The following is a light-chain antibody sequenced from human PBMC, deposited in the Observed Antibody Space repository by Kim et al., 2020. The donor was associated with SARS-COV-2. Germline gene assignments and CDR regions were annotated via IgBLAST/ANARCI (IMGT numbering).Light chain of an antibody. CDR2: GAS. V-gene: IGKV3-20*01. CDR1: QSVSNSY. CDR3: QQYGVSRT. J-gene: IGKJ1*01. Sequence: LSPGESATLSCRASQSVSNSYLAWYQQKPDQAPRPLIYGASSRATGIPDRFSGSGSGTDFTLTISRLEPEDFAMYYCQQYGVSRTFGQGTKVDIK.